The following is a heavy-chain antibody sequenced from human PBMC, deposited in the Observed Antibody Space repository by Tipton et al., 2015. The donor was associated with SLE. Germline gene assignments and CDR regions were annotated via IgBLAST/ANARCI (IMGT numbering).Heavy chain of an antibody. CDR1: GYTFTGYY. D-gene: IGHD3-10*01. CDR2: INPNAGAT. Sequence: QSGAEVKKPGASVKVSCKTSGYTFTGYYLHWVRQAPGQGLEWVGWINPNAGATQYAQKFQDTVTMTRDTSINTAYMELSSLRSEDTAVYYCARMRVVRGGGFGYWGQGTLVTVSS. CDR3: ARMRVVRGGGFGY. V-gene: IGHV1-2*02. J-gene: IGHJ4*02.